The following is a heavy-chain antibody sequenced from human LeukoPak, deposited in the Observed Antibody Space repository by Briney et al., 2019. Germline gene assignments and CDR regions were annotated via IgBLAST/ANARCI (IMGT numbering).Heavy chain of an antibody. D-gene: IGHD3-16*01. V-gene: IGHV3-53*01. CDR2: IYSGGST. CDR3: ARKVGEN. J-gene: IGHJ4*02. Sequence: GGSLRLACAASGFRFSSYAMSWVRQAPGKGLEWVSIIYSGGSTYYADSVKGRSTISRDISKNTLYLQMNNLRAEDTAVYYCARKVGENWGQGTLVSVSS. CDR1: GFRFSSYA.